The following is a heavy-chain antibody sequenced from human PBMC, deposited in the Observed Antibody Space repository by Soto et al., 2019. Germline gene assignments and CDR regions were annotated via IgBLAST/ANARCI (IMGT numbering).Heavy chain of an antibody. CDR1: GGSFSGYY. D-gene: IGHD3-22*01. CDR2: INHSGST. J-gene: IGHJ4*02. V-gene: IGHV4-34*01. CDR3: ARGLGGLKWLLY. Sequence: QVQLQQWGAGLLKPSETLSLTCAVYGGSFSGYYWSWIRQPPGKGLEWIGEINHSGSTNYNPSLKSRFTISVDTSKNQFSLKLSSVTAADTAVYYCARGLGGLKWLLYWGQGTLVTVSS.